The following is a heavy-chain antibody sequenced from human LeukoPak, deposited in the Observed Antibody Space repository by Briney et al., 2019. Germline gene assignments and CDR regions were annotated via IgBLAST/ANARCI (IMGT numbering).Heavy chain of an antibody. J-gene: IGHJ6*02. V-gene: IGHV3-48*03. Sequence: GGSLRLSCAASGFTFSSYEMNWVRRAPGKGLGRVLYISSSGSTIYYADSVKGRFTISRDNAKNSLYLQMNSLRAEDTAVYYCAREYYDFWSGSYYGMDVWGQGTTVTVSS. CDR2: ISSSGSTI. D-gene: IGHD3-3*01. CDR1: GFTFSSYE. CDR3: AREYYDFWSGSYYGMDV.